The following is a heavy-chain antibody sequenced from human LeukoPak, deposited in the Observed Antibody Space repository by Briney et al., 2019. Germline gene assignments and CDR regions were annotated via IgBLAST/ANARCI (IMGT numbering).Heavy chain of an antibody. D-gene: IGHD3-3*01. CDR1: GYTFTTYG. CDR3: ARDIYDFWSGYSGTLGY. J-gene: IGHJ4*02. V-gene: IGHV1-18*01. Sequence: GASVKVSCKASGYTFTTYGISWVRQAPGQGLEWMGWISAYNGNTNYAQKLQGRVTMTTDTSTSTAYMELRSLRSDDTAVYYCARDIYDFWSGYSGTLGYWGQGTLVTVSS. CDR2: ISAYNGNT.